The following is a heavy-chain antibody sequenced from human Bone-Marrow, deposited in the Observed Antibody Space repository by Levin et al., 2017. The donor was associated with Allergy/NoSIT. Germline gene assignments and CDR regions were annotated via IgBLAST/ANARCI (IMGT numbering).Heavy chain of an antibody. CDR3: AKDDGIVVVVAASSSLDP. Sequence: GGSLRLSCAASGFTFSSYGMHWVRQAPGKGLEWVAVISYDGSNKYYADSVKGRFTISRDNSKNTLYLQMNSLRAEDTAVYYCAKDDGIVVVVAASSSLDPWGQGTLVTVSS. D-gene: IGHD2-15*01. CDR1: GFTFSSYG. V-gene: IGHV3-30*18. J-gene: IGHJ5*02. CDR2: ISYDGSNK.